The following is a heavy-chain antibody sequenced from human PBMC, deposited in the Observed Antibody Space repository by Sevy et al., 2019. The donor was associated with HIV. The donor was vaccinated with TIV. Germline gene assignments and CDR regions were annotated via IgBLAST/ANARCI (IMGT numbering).Heavy chain of an antibody. Sequence: GGSLRLSCAASGFTFSNFKMYWVRQAPGKGLEWVTLIVYPSSGRHYADPVRGRFTVSRDNANSMLYLQMDSLRHEDTAVYCCARVNGALDYWGQGTLVTVSS. D-gene: IGHD2-8*01. CDR1: GFTFSNFK. CDR2: IVYPSSGR. CDR3: ARVNGALDY. J-gene: IGHJ4*02. V-gene: IGHV3-30*03.